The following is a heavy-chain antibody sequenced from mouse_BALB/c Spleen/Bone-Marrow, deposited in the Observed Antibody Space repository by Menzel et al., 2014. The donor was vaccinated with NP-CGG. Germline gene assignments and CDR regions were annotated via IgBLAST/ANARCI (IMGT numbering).Heavy chain of an antibody. D-gene: IGHD2-14*01. J-gene: IGHJ4*01. Sequence: EVQLQQSGPELVKPGASVKISCKTSGYTFTEYTMHWVKQSHGKSLEWTGGINPNNGGTSYNQKFKGKATLTVDKSSSTAYMELRGLTSEDSAVYYCARWEYRYDGMDYWGQGTSVTVSS. CDR1: GYTFTEYT. CDR2: INPNNGGT. V-gene: IGHV1-18*01. CDR3: ARWEYRYDGMDY.